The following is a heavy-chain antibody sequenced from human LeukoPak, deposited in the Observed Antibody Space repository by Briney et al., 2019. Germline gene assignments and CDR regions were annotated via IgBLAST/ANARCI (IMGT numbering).Heavy chain of an antibody. CDR1: GFIFSTYA. Sequence: GGSLRLSCAASGFIFSTYAMSWFRQAPGKGLEWVGLIRSKAYGGTTEYAASVKGRFTISRDDSKSIAYLQMNSPKTEDTAVYYCTRALLRGGDYWGQGTLVTVSS. D-gene: IGHD2-15*01. CDR2: IRSKAYGGTT. V-gene: IGHV3-49*03. CDR3: TRALLRGGDY. J-gene: IGHJ4*02.